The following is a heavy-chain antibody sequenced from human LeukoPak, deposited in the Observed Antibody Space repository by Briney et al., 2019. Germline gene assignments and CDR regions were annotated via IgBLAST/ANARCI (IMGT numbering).Heavy chain of an antibody. D-gene: IGHD4-17*01. CDR3: ARDRGDYGDCHDY. CDR2: ISYTNII. V-gene: IGHV3-48*01. CDR1: GFTFSTYS. Sequence: GSLRLSCAASGFTFSTYSMNWVRQAPGKGLEWVSYISYTNIIYYADSVKGRFTISRDNAKNSLYLQMNSLRAEDTAVYYCARDRGDYGDCHDYWGQGTLVTVSS. J-gene: IGHJ4*02.